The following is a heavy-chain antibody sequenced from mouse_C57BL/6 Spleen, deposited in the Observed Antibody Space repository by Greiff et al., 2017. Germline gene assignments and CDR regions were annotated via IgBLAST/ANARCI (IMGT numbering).Heavy chain of an antibody. D-gene: IGHD1-1*01. J-gene: IGHJ3*01. CDR1: GYTFTDHT. Sequence: VQLQQSDAELVKPGASVKISCKVSGYTFTDHTIHWMKQRPEQGLEWIGYIYPRDGSTKYNEKFKGKATLTADKSSSTAYMQLNSLTSEDSAFYFCAINYYGSSGFAYWGQGTLVTVSA. CDR3: AINYYGSSGFAY. V-gene: IGHV1-78*01. CDR2: IYPRDGST.